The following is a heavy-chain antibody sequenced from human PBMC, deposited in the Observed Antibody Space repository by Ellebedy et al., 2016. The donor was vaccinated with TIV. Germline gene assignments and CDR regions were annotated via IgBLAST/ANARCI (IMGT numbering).Heavy chain of an antibody. V-gene: IGHV1-2*04. J-gene: IGHJ6*03. Sequence: AASVKVSCKASGYTFTGYYMHWVRQAPGQGLEWMGWINPNSGGTNYAQKFQGWVTMTRDTSLSTAYMELTRLTSDDTAVYYCARQGMAVVDSGRYSYYYYMDVWGKGTTVTVSS. CDR1: GYTFTGYY. CDR2: INPNSGGT. CDR3: ARQGMAVVDSGRYSYYYYMDV. D-gene: IGHD6-19*01.